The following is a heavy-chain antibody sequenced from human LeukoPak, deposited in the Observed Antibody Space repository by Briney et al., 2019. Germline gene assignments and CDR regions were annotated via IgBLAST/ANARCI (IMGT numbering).Heavy chain of an antibody. V-gene: IGHV4-39*07. CDR3: ARAPRTGAWGMITFGGVIVHGDAFDF. CDR1: GGSLISTTYY. D-gene: IGHD3-16*02. CDR2: IYYSGST. J-gene: IGHJ3*01. Sequence: PSETLSLTCAVSGGSLISTTYYWGWIRQPPGKGLEWIGSIYYSGSTYYNPSLKSRVTVSVDMSKNQFSLQLSSVTAADTAVYYCARAPRTGAWGMITFGGVIVHGDAFDFWGQGTMVTVSS.